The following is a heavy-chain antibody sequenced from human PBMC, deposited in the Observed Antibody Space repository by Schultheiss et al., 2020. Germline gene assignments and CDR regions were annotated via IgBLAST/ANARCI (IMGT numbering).Heavy chain of an antibody. J-gene: IGHJ4*02. CDR2: IWYDGSNK. CDR3: AREVISYYDILTGYYPLDY. Sequence: SLKISCAASGFTFSSYGMHWVRQAPGKGLEWVAVIWYDGSNKYYADSVKGRFTISRDNSKNTLYLQMNSLRAEDTAVYYCAREVISYYDILTGYYPLDYWGQGTLVTVSS. V-gene: IGHV3-33*01. D-gene: IGHD3-9*01. CDR1: GFTFSSYG.